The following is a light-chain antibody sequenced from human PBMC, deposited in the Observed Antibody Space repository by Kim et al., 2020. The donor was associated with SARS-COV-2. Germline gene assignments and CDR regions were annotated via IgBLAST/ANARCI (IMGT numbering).Light chain of an antibody. V-gene: IGKV1-13*02. Sequence: ADVGDRVTNTCRASQGISSAMAWYQQERGKAPKLLIYYASRLESGVPSRFSGSGSGTDFTLTVRSLQPKDFATDYCQQFNSYHQTFGGGTKVDIK. CDR3: QQFNSYHQT. CDR1: QGISSA. CDR2: YAS. J-gene: IGKJ4*01.